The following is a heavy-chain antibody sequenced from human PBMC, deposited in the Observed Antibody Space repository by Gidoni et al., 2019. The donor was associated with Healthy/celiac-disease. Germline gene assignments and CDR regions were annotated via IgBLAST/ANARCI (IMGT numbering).Heavy chain of an antibody. CDR2: IKSKTDGGTT. J-gene: IGHJ3*02. CDR3: TTWLRLGPSAFDI. Sequence: GKGLEWVGRIKSKTDGGTTDYAAPVKGRFTISRDDSKNTLYLQMNSLKTEDTAVYYCTTWLRLGPSAFDIWGQGTMVTVSS. D-gene: IGHD3-16*01. V-gene: IGHV3-15*01.